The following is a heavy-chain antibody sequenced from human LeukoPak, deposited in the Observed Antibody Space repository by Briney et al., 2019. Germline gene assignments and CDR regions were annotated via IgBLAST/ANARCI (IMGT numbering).Heavy chain of an antibody. Sequence: GGSLRLSCAASGFIFSTYDMHWVRQGTGKGLEWVSAIGTVGDTHYADSVKGRFTISRENAKNSLYLQMNNLRAEDTAVYYCARDRGKRVETSMVGFPWGQGTLVTVSS. CDR2: IGTVGDT. V-gene: IGHV3-13*01. J-gene: IGHJ5*02. CDR3: ARDRGKRVETSMVGFP. D-gene: IGHD5-18*01. CDR1: GFIFSTYD.